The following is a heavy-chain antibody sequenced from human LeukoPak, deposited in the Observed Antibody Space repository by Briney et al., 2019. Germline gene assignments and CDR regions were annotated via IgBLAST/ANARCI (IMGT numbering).Heavy chain of an antibody. D-gene: IGHD3-3*01. CDR3: ARGRNDFWSGSGPDY. Sequence: ASVKVSCKASGYTFTSYGISWVRQAPGQGLEWMGWISAYNGNTNYAQKLQGRVTMTTDTSTSTAYMELRSLRSDDTAVYYCARGRNDFWSGSGPDYWGQGTLVTVSS. J-gene: IGHJ4*02. CDR2: ISAYNGNT. V-gene: IGHV1-18*01. CDR1: GYTFTSYG.